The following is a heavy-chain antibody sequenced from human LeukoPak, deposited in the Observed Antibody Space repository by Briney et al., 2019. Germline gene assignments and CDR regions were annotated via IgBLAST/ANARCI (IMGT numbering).Heavy chain of an antibody. Sequence: GGSLRLSCAASGFTFTSYSMNWVRQAPGKGLEWVSSISSSSSYTYYADSLKGRFTISRDNAKNPLYLQMNSLRAEDTAVYYCARGGYCSSTSCYGGFDYWGQGTLVTVSS. CDR2: ISSSSSYT. V-gene: IGHV3-21*01. D-gene: IGHD2-2*01. J-gene: IGHJ4*02. CDR1: GFTFTSYS. CDR3: ARGGYCSSTSCYGGFDY.